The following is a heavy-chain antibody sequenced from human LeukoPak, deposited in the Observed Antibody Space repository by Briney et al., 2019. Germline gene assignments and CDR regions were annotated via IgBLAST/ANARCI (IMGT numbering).Heavy chain of an antibody. J-gene: IGHJ4*02. D-gene: IGHD1-7*01. CDR2: ISSSSSTI. CDR3: ARDGGTGTFDY. Sequence: GGSLRLSCAASGFTFSSYSMNWVRQAPGKGLEWVSYISSSSSTIYYADSVKGRFTISRDNAKNSLYLQMNSLRAEDTAVYYCARDGGTGTFDYWGQGTLVTVCS. V-gene: IGHV3-48*01. CDR1: GFTFSSYS.